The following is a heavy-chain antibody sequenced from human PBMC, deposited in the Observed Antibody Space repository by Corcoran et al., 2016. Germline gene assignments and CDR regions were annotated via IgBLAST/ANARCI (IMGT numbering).Heavy chain of an antibody. CDR2: IRSKGYGGTT. CDR3: TRLSGKGWDGYNS. J-gene: IGHJ5*02. D-gene: IGHD5-12*01. V-gene: IGHV3-49*03. CDR1: GFTVGDYA. Sequence: EVQLVESGGGLVQPGRSLRLSCTASGFTVGDYAMSWFRQAPGKGLEWVGFIRSKGYGGTTEYAASVKGRFDISRDDSRSIAYLQMNSLKTEDTAVYYCTRLSGKGWDGYNSWGQGTLVTVSS.